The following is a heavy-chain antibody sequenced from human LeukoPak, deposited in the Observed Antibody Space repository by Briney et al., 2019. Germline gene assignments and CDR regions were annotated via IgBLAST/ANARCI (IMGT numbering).Heavy chain of an antibody. CDR2: INDRGNT. D-gene: IGHD2-2*01. Sequence: PSETLSLTCAVSGGSFSGFFWTWIRQSPGKGLEWIGEINDRGNTKYNPSLKSRVTISVDTSKNQFSLKLTSVTAADTGVFYCGRGGWGCSSTSCYEIGPWGQGTLVTVSS. V-gene: IGHV4-34*01. J-gene: IGHJ5*02. CDR3: GRGGWGCSSTSCYEIGP. CDR1: GGSFSGFF.